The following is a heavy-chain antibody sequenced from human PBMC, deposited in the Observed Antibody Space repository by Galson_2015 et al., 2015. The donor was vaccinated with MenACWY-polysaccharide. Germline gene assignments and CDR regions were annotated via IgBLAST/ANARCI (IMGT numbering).Heavy chain of an antibody. CDR1: GYTFTSYG. J-gene: IGHJ5*02. Sequence: SVKVSCKASGYTFTSYGISWVRQAPGQGLEWMGWISAYNGNTNYVQKFQGRVTMTTDTSTNTAYMELRSLRSDDTAVYYCARDELGRYCSSTSCYGGRGWFDPWGQGTLVTVSS. D-gene: IGHD2-2*01. CDR3: ARDELGRYCSSTSCYGGRGWFDP. CDR2: ISAYNGNT. V-gene: IGHV1-18*01.